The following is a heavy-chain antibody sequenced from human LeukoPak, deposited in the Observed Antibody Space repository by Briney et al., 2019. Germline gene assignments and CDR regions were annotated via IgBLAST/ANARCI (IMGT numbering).Heavy chain of an antibody. Sequence: PGRSLRLSCAASGFTFSSYGMHWVRQAPGKGLEWVAVIWYDGSNKYYADSVKGRFTISRDNSKNTLYLQMNSLRAEDTAVYYCARVYSSSWYPYYYYYYGMDVWGQGTTATVSS. V-gene: IGHV3-33*01. CDR2: IWYDGSNK. CDR1: GFTFSSYG. CDR3: ARVYSSSWYPYYYYYYGMDV. D-gene: IGHD6-13*01. J-gene: IGHJ6*02.